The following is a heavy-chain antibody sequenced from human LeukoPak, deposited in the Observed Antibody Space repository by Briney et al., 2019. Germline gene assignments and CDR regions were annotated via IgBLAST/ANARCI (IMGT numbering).Heavy chain of an antibody. V-gene: IGHV1-3*01. J-gene: IGHJ6*03. D-gene: IGHD3-10*01. Sequence: ASVKVSCKASGYTFTSYAMHWVRQAPGQRLEWMGWINAGNGNTKYSQKFQGKVTITRDTSASTAYMELSSLRSEDTAVYYCATYGSGSYYSRLTPKPYYYYYMDVWGKGTTVTVSS. CDR1: GYTFTSYA. CDR3: ATYGSGSYYSRLTPKPYYYYYMDV. CDR2: INAGNGNT.